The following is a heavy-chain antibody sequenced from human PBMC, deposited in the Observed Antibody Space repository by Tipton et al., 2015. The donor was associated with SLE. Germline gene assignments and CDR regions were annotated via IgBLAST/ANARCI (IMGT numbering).Heavy chain of an antibody. CDR2: INHSGST. CDR3: ARGRGVAAIFDY. J-gene: IGHJ4*02. D-gene: IGHD6-19*01. Sequence: TLSPTCTVSGGSISSYYWSWIRQPPGKGLEWIGEINHSGSTNYNPSLKSRVTISVDTSKNQFSLKLSSVTAADTAVYYCARGRGVAAIFDYWGQGTLVTVSS. V-gene: IGHV4-34*01. CDR1: GGSISSYY.